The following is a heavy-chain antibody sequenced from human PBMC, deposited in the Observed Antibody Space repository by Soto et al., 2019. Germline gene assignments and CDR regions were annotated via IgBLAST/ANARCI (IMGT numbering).Heavy chain of an antibody. CDR2: IIPIFGTA. J-gene: IGHJ4*02. D-gene: IGHD4-17*01. CDR1: GGTFSSYA. V-gene: IGHV1-69*01. CDR3: ASLPYGDYVMVLEDY. Sequence: QVQLVQSGAEVKKPGSSVKVSCKASGGTFSSYAISWVRQAPGQGLEWMGGIIPIFGTANDAQKFQGRVTITADESTSTAYMELSSLRSEDTAVYYGASLPYGDYVMVLEDYCGQGTLVPVSS.